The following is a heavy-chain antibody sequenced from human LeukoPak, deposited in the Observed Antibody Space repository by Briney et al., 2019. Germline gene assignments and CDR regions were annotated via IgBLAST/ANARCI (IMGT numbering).Heavy chain of an antibody. CDR2: ISWNSGSI. CDR1: GFTFDDYA. D-gene: IGHD5-24*01. CDR3: ANEMATRYFDL. V-gene: IGHV3-9*01. Sequence: GRSRRLSCAASGFTFDDYAMHWVRQAPGKGLEWVSGISWNSGSIGYADSVKGRFTISRGNAKNSLYLQMNSLRAEDTALYYCANEMATRYFDLWGRGTLVTVSS. J-gene: IGHJ2*01.